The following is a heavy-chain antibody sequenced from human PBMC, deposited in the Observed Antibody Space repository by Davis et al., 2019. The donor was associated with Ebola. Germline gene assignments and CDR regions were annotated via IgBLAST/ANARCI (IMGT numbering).Heavy chain of an antibody. Sequence: MPSETLSLTCTVSGGSISSYYWSWIQQPPGKGLEWIGYIYYSGSTNYNPSLKSRVTISVDTSKNQFSLKLSSVTAADTAVYYCARASLMVYASHWFDPWGQGTLVTVSS. D-gene: IGHD2-8*01. CDR1: GGSISSYY. CDR2: IYYSGST. V-gene: IGHV4-59*01. J-gene: IGHJ5*02. CDR3: ARASLMVYASHWFDP.